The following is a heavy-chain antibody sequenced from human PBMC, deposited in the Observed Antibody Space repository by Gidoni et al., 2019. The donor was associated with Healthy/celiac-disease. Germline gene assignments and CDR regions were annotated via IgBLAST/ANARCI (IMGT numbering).Heavy chain of an antibody. Sequence: EVQLLESGGGLVQPGGSLRLSCAASGFTFSSYAMSWVRQAPGKGLEWVSAISGSGGSTYYADSVKGRFTISRDNSKNTLYLQMNSLRAEDTAVYYCAKDLPNYDIVLMVYAHDAFDIWGQGTMVTVSS. D-gene: IGHD2-8*01. CDR3: AKDLPNYDIVLMVYAHDAFDI. CDR2: ISGSGGST. CDR1: GFTFSSYA. J-gene: IGHJ3*02. V-gene: IGHV3-23*01.